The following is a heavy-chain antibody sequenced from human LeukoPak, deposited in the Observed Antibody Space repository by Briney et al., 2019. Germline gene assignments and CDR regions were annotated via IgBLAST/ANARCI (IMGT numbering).Heavy chain of an antibody. D-gene: IGHD6-19*01. V-gene: IGHV3-23*01. J-gene: IGHJ1*01. CDR1: GFTFSSYA. CDR2: ISRSDGTT. CDR3: ANDDPDSGWYPQYFQH. Sequence: GGSLRLSCAGSGFTFSSYAMTWVRQAPGTGLEWVSSISRSDGTTYYADSVKGRFTISRDNSKNTLYLQMNSLRAEDTAVYYCANDDPDSGWYPQYFQHWGQGTLVTVSS.